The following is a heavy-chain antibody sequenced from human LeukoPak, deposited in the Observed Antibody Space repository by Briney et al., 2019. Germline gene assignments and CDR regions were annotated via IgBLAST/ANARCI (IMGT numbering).Heavy chain of an antibody. CDR1: GFSFNTHL. CDR3: ARGLNWNQIDY. CDR2: INTDESTT. D-gene: IGHD1-20*01. V-gene: IGHV3-74*01. J-gene: IGHJ4*02. Sequence: PGGSPRLSCAASGFSFNTHLMHSGRPAPGEGLVWVSRINTDESTTNYADSVKGRFTISRDNAKNTLYLQMNSLRAEDTAVYYGARGLNWNQIDYWGQGSLVSVSS.